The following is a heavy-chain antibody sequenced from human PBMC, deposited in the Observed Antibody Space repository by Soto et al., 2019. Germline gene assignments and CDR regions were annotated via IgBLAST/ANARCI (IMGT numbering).Heavy chain of an antibody. V-gene: IGHV4-59*08. CDR3: ARQSIAAADIDAFDI. D-gene: IGHD6-13*01. CDR2: IYYSGST. CDR1: GGSISNYY. J-gene: IGHJ3*02. Sequence: SETLSLTCTVSGGSISNYYWSWIRQPPGKGLEWIGYIYYSGSTNYNPPLKSRVTISVDTSKNQFSLKLSSVTAADTAVYYCARQSIAAADIDAFDIWGQGTMVTVSS.